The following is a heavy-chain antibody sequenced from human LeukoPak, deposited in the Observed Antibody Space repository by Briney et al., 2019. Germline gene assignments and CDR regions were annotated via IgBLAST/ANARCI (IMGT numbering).Heavy chain of an antibody. V-gene: IGHV3-23*01. CDR2: ISASGGT. D-gene: IGHD1-26*01. Sequence: GGTLRLSCAASGFSYSSYGMSWVRLAPGRGLEWVSAISASGGTNYADSVKGRFIISRDNAQKSLYLQMNSLRPEDTAFYFCARDGEIVGARFDYWGQGTLVIVSS. CDR3: ARDGEIVGARFDY. CDR1: GFSYSSYG. J-gene: IGHJ4*02.